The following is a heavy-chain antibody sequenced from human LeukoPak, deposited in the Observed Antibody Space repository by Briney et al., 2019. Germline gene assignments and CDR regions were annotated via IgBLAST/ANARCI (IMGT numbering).Heavy chain of an antibody. CDR3: ARDRNYYDSSGYYFAN. Sequence: SETLSLTCTVSGGSVSSGSSFWSWIRQPPGKGLEWIGYIYHSGNTNYNPSLKSRVTISVDTSKSQLSLKLNSVTAADTAVYYCARDRNYYDSSGYYFANWGQGTLVTVSS. D-gene: IGHD3-22*01. V-gene: IGHV4-61*01. CDR1: GGSVSSGSSF. J-gene: IGHJ4*02. CDR2: IYHSGNT.